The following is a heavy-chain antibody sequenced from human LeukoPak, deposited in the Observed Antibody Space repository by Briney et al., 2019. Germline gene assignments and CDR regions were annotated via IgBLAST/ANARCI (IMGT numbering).Heavy chain of an antibody. Sequence: GGSLRLSCAASGFIFSRYNMNWVRQAPGKGLEWVSYISSSSSYIYYVDSVKGRFTISRDNAKNSLYLQMNSLRAEDTAVYYCARDRSYGHFDYWGQGTLVTVSS. D-gene: IGHD5-18*01. J-gene: IGHJ4*02. CDR1: GFIFSRYN. CDR3: ARDRSYGHFDY. V-gene: IGHV3-21*01. CDR2: ISSSSSYI.